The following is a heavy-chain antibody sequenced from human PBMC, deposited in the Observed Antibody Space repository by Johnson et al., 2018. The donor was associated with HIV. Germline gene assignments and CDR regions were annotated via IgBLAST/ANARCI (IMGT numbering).Heavy chain of an antibody. V-gene: IGHV3-30*04. Sequence: QMLLVESGGGVVQPGRSLRLSCAASGFKFSDFAMHWVRQIPGKGLEWVAVMSYDGREKYYTDSVKGRFTISRDNSKNTLYLEMNSPRSEDTAVYYCAKDQWSSSWTNDAFDIWGQGTMVTVSS. CDR2: MSYDGREK. CDR3: AKDQWSSSWTNDAFDI. CDR1: GFKFSDFA. J-gene: IGHJ3*02. D-gene: IGHD6-13*01.